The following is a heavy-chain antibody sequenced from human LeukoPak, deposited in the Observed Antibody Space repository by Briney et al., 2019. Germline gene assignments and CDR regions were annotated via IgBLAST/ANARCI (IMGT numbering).Heavy chain of an antibody. CDR1: GGSISSSRNY. D-gene: IGHD4-11*01. J-gene: IGHJ1*01. Sequence: PSETLSLTCTVSGGSISSSRNYWGWIRQPPGKRLEWIGSIHYSGSTYYSPSLKSRVTISVDMSMNQFSLKLTSVTAADTAVYYCARPCSNWYFEYFQHWGQGTLVTVSS. CDR2: IHYSGST. V-gene: IGHV4-39*01. CDR3: ARPCSNWYFEYFQH.